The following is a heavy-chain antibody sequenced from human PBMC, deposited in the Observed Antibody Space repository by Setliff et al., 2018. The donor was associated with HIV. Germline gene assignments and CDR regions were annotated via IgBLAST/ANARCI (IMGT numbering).Heavy chain of an antibody. D-gene: IGHD2-15*01. CDR1: GFTFSSYA. J-gene: IGHJ4*02. CDR2: ISASGGSA. V-gene: IGHV3-23*01. CDR3: AKGSCSGGSCLY. Sequence: GGSLRLSCAASGFTFSSYAMTWVRQAPGKGLEWVSGISASGGSAYYADSVKGRFTISRDNSKNTLYLQMNSLRAEDTAVYYCAKGSCSGGSCLYWGQGTLVTVSS.